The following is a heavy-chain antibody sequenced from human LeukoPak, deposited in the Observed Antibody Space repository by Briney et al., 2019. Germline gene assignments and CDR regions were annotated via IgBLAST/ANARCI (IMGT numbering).Heavy chain of an antibody. D-gene: IGHD4/OR15-4a*01. CDR1: GLSFSSDW. Sequence: GGSLRLAFAVSGLSFSSDWMSWVRQAPGKGLEWVASIKQDGSEKYYVDSVKGRFTISRDNAKNSLYLQMNSLRAEDTAVYYCAREPAMDYGIFDCWGQGTLVTVSS. V-gene: IGHV3-7*04. CDR2: IKQDGSEK. J-gene: IGHJ4*02. CDR3: AREPAMDYGIFDC.